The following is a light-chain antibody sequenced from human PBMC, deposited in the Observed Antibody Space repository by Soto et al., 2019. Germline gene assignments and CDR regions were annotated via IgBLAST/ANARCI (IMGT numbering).Light chain of an antibody. J-gene: IGKJ3*01. V-gene: IGKV3-20*01. CDR3: QQYGSSRFT. Sequence: EIVLTQYPGTLSLSPGERATLSCRASQSISSSSLAWYQQKPGQAPRLLVYGASSGATGIPDRFSGSGSGTDFTLTISRLEPEDFAVYYCQQYGSSRFTFGPGTKVDIK. CDR2: GAS. CDR1: QSISSSS.